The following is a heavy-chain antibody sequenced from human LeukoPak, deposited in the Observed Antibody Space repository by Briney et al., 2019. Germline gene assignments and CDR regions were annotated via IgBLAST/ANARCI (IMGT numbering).Heavy chain of an antibody. J-gene: IGHJ6*03. CDR2: ISYDGSNK. V-gene: IGHV3-30-3*01. Sequence: GGSLRLSCAASGFTFSSYAMHWVRQAPGKGLEWVAVISYDGSNKYYADSVKGRFTISRDNSKNTLYLQMNSLRAEDTAVYYCAKDRCSSTSCYTDMDVWGKGTTVTVSS. D-gene: IGHD2-2*02. CDR3: AKDRCSSTSCYTDMDV. CDR1: GFTFSSYA.